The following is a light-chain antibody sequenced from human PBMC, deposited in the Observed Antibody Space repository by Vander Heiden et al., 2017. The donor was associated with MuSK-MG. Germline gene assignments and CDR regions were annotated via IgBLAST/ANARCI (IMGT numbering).Light chain of an antibody. CDR3: QQYGSYPSVT. V-gene: IGKV3-20*01. CDR2: GAS. Sequence: EIVLTQSPGTLSLSPGERATLSCRASQSVSSSYLAWYQQKPGQAPRLLIYGASSRATGIPDRFSGSGSGTDFTLTISRREPEDFAVYYCQQYGSYPSVTFGQGTRLEIK. J-gene: IGKJ5*01. CDR1: QSVSSSY.